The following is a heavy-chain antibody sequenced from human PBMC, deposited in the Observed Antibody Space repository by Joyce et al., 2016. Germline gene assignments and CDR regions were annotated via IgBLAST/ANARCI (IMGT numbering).Heavy chain of an antibody. CDR2: IYHNGKT. J-gene: IGHJ4*02. CDR3: ARDPQNFGF. V-gene: IGHV4-38-2*02. Sequence: VQLQESGPGLVKPLETLSLTCDVSGDSISSGYFYGWVRQAPGKGLEWIANIYHNGKTYYNASLNSRVTISVDTSKNQLSLKLSSVTAADTAVYYCARDPQNFGFWGQGTLVIVSS. D-gene: IGHD2/OR15-2a*01. CDR1: GDSISSGYF.